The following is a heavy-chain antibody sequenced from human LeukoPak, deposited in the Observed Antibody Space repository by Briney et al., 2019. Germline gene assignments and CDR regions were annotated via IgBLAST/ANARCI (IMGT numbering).Heavy chain of an antibody. J-gene: IGHJ4*02. V-gene: IGHV4-59*13. CDR3: ARGSGSYGFFDV. CDR1: GGDISTYH. D-gene: IGHD5-18*01. CDR2: VYYSGST. Sequence: SETLSLTCSVSGGDISTYHWSWIRQSPGEAFEYIGNVYYSGSTNYNPSLRSRVTISVDVSKNQFSPNVRSVTAADTAVYYCARGSGSYGFFDVWGQGTLVTVSA.